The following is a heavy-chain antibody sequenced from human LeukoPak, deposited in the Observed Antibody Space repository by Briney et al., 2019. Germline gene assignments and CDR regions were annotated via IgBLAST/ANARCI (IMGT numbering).Heavy chain of an antibody. CDR1: GFTFDDYA. D-gene: IGHD3-16*01. CDR2: ISWDGGST. J-gene: IGHJ6*03. CDR3: AKGDYPGYYMDV. Sequence: GGSLRLSCAASGFTFDDYAMHWVRQAPGKGLEWVSLISWDGGSTYYADSVKSRFTISRDNSKNSLYLQMNSLRPEDTALYYCAKGDYPGYYMDVWGKGTTVTVSS. V-gene: IGHV3-43D*03.